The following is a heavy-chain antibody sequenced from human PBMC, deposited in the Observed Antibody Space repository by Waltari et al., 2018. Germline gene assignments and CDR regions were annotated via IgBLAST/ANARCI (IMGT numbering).Heavy chain of an antibody. Sequence: EVQLVESGGGLVKPGGSLRLSCAASGFKFSDYAMNWVRQAQGKGLEWVSSIGSSSSFMDYADSVRGRFTVSRDNAKNTLYLQMDTLRAEDTAVYYCAREGAEQWVVEDYGMDVWGQGTTVTVS. CDR2: IGSSSSFM. CDR1: GFKFSDYA. D-gene: IGHD6-19*01. CDR3: AREGAEQWVVEDYGMDV. J-gene: IGHJ6*02. V-gene: IGHV3-21*02.